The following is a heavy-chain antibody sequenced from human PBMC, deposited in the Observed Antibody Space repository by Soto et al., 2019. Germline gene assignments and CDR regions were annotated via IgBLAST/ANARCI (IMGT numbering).Heavy chain of an antibody. V-gene: IGHV4-34*01. Sequence: KPSETLSLTCAVYGGSFSGYYWSWIRQPPGKGLEWIGEINHSGSTNYNPSLKSRVTISVDTSKNQFSLKLSSVTAADTAVYYCARGRGRYCSSTSCYALWTYYYYGMDVWGQGTTVTVS. CDR3: ARGRGRYCSSTSCYALWTYYYYGMDV. CDR2: INHSGST. D-gene: IGHD2-2*01. CDR1: GGSFSGYY. J-gene: IGHJ6*02.